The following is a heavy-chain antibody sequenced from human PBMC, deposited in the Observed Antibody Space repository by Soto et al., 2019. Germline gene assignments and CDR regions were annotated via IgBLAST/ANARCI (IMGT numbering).Heavy chain of an antibody. CDR2: IHYSGST. J-gene: IGHJ5*02. CDR1: GGSISSYY. V-gene: IGHV4-59*08. D-gene: IGHD3-3*01. CDR3: ARGPLTIFGVVSKWFDP. Sequence: SETLSLTCTVSGGSISSYYWSWIRQPPGKGLEWIGYIHYSGSTKYNPSLKSRVTISADTSKNQFSLKLSSVTAADTAVYYCARGPLTIFGVVSKWFDPWGQGTLVTVSS.